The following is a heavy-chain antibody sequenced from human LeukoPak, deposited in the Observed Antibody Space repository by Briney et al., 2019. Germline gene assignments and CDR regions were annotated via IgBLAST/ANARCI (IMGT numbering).Heavy chain of an antibody. V-gene: IGHV1-69*04. Sequence: SVKVSCKASGYTFTSYGISWVRQAPGQGLEWMGRIIPILGIANYAQKFQGRVTITADKSTSTAYMELSSLRSEDTAVYYCARALHDYGDSWGQGTLVTVSS. CDR3: ARALHDYGDS. J-gene: IGHJ4*02. CDR2: IIPILGIA. CDR1: GYTFTSYG.